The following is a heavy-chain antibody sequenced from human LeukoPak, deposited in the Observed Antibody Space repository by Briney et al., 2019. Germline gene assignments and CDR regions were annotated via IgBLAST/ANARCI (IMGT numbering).Heavy chain of an antibody. Sequence: SETLSLTCTVSGGSISSSGYYWGWIRQPPGKGLEWIGSIYYSGSTNYNPSLKSRVSISVDSSKNQFSLKLRSVTAADTAVYYCAGNAGDIWGQGTLVTVSS. CDR2: IYYSGST. CDR3: AGNAGDI. V-gene: IGHV4-39*07. CDR1: GGSISSSGYY. J-gene: IGHJ4*02. D-gene: IGHD2-21*02.